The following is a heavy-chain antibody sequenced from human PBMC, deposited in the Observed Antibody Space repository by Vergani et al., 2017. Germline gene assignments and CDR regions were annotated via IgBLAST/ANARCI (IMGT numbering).Heavy chain of an antibody. J-gene: IGHJ3*02. D-gene: IGHD2-2*01. CDR3: AKVTPHRRXDIVVVPAAKFVDI. CDR1: GFTFSSYA. CDR2: ISGRGGST. Sequence: EVQLLESGGGLVQPGGSLRRSCAASGFTFSSYAMSWVRQAPGKGLEWVSAISGRGGSTYYADSVKGRLTISRDNSKKALCLQMNRLRAEDTAVYYFAKVTPHRRXDIVVVPAAKFVDIWGQGTMVTVSS. V-gene: IGHV3-23*01.